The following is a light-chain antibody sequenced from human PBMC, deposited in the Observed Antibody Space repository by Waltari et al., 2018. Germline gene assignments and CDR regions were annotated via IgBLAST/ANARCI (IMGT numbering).Light chain of an antibody. CDR1: RSISSD. CDR2: GAS. Sequence: EIVMTQSPATLSVSPGERATLSCRASRSISSDIAWYQQKPGQAPRLLIYGASTRATGIPARFSGSGSGTEFTLTISSLQSEDFAVYYCQQYNNWPPYTFGQGTKLEIK. J-gene: IGKJ2*01. CDR3: QQYNNWPPYT. V-gene: IGKV3-15*01.